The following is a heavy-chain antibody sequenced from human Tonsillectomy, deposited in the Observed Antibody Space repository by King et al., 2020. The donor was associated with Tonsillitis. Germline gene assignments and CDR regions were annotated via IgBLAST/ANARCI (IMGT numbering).Heavy chain of an antibody. D-gene: IGHD1-26*01. V-gene: IGHV3-48*01. CDR2: ISGSGSFF. CDR3: ARGLVGRSCFDF. J-gene: IGHJ4*02. CDR1: GFTLRNYA. Sequence: VQLVESGGGLVQPGGSLRLSCAASGFTLRNYAMNWVRHAPGKGLEWVSGISGSGSFFYYVDSVKGRFTISRDNAKSSLYLQMNSLRAEDTAVYYCARGLVGRSCFDFWGQGTLVTVSS.